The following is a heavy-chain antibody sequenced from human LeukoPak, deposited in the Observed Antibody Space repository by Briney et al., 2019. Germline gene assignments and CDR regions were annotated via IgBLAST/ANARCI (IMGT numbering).Heavy chain of an antibody. J-gene: IGHJ5*02. CDR1: GGSLSSYY. V-gene: IGHV4-59*08. CDR2: IYYSGGT. D-gene: IGHD3-10*01. Sequence: SETLSLTCTVSGGSLSSYYWSWIRQSPEKGLEWIGHIYYSGGTNYNPSLKSRVTISVDTSKNQVSLKLSSVTAADTAVYYCATSRFSGGLGRFDPWGQGTLVTVSS. CDR3: ATSRFSGGLGRFDP.